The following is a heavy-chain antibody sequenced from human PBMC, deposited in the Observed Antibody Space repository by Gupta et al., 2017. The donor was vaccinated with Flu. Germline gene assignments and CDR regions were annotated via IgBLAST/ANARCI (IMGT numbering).Heavy chain of an antibody. CDR1: GYTFTSYY. Sequence: QVQLVQSGAEVKKPGASVKVSCKASGYTFTSYYMHWVRQAPGQGLEWMGIINPSGGSTSYAQKFQGRVTMTRDTSTSTVYMELSSLRSEDTAVYYCAREEYGDYSSTRYYGMDVWGQGTTVTVSS. J-gene: IGHJ6*02. CDR2: INPSGGST. V-gene: IGHV1-46*01. CDR3: AREEYGDYSSTRYYGMDV. D-gene: IGHD4-17*01.